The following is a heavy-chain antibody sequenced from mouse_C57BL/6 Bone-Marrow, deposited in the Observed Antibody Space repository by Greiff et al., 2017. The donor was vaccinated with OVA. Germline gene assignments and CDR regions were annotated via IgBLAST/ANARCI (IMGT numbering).Heavy chain of an antibody. J-gene: IGHJ3*01. V-gene: IGHV1-64*01. CDR2: IHPNSGST. CDR1: GYTLTSYW. D-gene: IGHD1-1*01. CDR3: ASPFITTIVATHAY. Sequence: VQLQQPGAELVKPGASVKLSCKASGYTLTSYWMHWVKQRPGQGLEWIGMIHPNSGSTNYNEKFKSKATLTVDKSSSTAYMQLSSLTSESSAVYYCASPFITTIVATHAYWGQGTLVTVSA.